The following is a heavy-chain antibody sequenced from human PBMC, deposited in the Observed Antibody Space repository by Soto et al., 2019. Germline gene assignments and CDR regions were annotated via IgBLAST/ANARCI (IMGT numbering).Heavy chain of an antibody. CDR3: ARDAVSLGY. J-gene: IGHJ4*02. CDR1: GFTFSSYS. CDR2: ISSGSSSI. V-gene: IGHV3-48*02. D-gene: IGHD6-19*01. Sequence: EVQLVESGGGLVQPGGSQRLSCAASGFTFSSYSMNWVRQATGTGLECVAYISSGSSSIYYADSVKGRFTISRDNAKNSVYMQVNILREGETAVYYCARDAVSLGYRGQVTLVTVSS.